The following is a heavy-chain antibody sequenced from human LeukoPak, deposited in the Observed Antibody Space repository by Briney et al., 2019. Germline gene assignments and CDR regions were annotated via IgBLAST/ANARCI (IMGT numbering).Heavy chain of an antibody. Sequence: GRSLRLSCAASGFTFSSYGIHWVRQAPGKGLEWVAVIWYDGSNKYYADSVKGRFTISRDNSKNTLYLQMNSLRAEDTAVYYCARSGSGWCDYWGQGTLVTVSS. CDR3: ARSGSGWCDY. V-gene: IGHV3-33*01. CDR2: IWYDGSNK. J-gene: IGHJ4*02. D-gene: IGHD6-19*01. CDR1: GFTFSSYG.